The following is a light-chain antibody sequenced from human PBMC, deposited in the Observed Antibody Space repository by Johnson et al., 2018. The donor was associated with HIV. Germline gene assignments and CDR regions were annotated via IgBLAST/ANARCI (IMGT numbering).Light chain of an antibody. J-gene: IGLJ1*01. CDR2: ENY. V-gene: IGLV1-51*02. CDR1: SSNIGNNY. Sequence: QSVLTQPPSVSAAPGQKVTISCSGSSSNIGNNYVSWYQQLPGTAPKLLIYENYKRPSGIPDRFSGSKSGTSATLGITGLQTGDEADYYCGTWDSSLSAGFFGTGTKVTVL. CDR3: GTWDSSLSAGF.